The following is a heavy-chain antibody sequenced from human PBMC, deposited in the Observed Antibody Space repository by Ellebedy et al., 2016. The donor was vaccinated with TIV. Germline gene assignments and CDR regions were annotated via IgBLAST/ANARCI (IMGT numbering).Heavy chain of an antibody. CDR3: ATYCSGGSCYLRAFDI. D-gene: IGHD2-15*01. CDR1: GGTFSSYA. CDR2: IIPIFGTA. J-gene: IGHJ3*02. Sequence: AASVKVSCKASGGTFSSYAISWVRQAPGQGLEWMGGIIPIFGTANYAQKFQGRVTITADESTSTAYMELSSLRSEDTAVYYCATYCSGGSCYLRAFDIWGQGTMVTVSS. V-gene: IGHV1-69*13.